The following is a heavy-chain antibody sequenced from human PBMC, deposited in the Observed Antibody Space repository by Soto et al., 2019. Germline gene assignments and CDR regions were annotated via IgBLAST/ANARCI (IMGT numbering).Heavy chain of an antibody. CDR3: ARHVTGSSSWNWFDP. CDR2: IYYSGST. V-gene: IGHV4-39*01. D-gene: IGHD6-13*01. J-gene: IGHJ5*02. CDR1: GGSISSSSYY. Sequence: SETLSLTCTVSGGSISSSSYYWGWIRQPPGKGLEWIGSIYYSGSTYYNPSPKSRVTISVDTSKNQFSLKLSSVTAADTAVYYCARHVTGSSSWNWFDPWGQGTLVTVSS.